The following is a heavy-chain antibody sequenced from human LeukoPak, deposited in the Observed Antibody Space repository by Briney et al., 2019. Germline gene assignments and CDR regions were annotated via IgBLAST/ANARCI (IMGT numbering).Heavy chain of an antibody. CDR1: GFTFSSYA. Sequence: PGGSLRLSCAASGFTFSSYAMSWVRQAPGKGLEGVSAISGSGGSTYYADSVKGRFTISRDNSKNTLYLQMNSLRAEDTAVYYCAKDPGLYGSGSYKGYWGQGTLVTVSS. CDR2: ISGSGGST. D-gene: IGHD3-10*01. CDR3: AKDPGLYGSGSYKGY. V-gene: IGHV3-23*01. J-gene: IGHJ4*02.